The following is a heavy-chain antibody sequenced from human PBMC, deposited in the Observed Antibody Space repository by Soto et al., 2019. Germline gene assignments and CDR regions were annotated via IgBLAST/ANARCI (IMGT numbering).Heavy chain of an antibody. J-gene: IGHJ6*03. CDR3: AKDTTGVYYYMDV. Sequence: GGSLRLSCAASGFTFDDYAMHWVRQAPGKGLEWVSGISWNSGSIGYADSVKGRFTISRDNAKNSLYLQMNSLRAEDTALYYCAKDTTGVYYYMDVWGKGTTVTVSS. CDR2: ISWNSGSI. V-gene: IGHV3-9*01. D-gene: IGHD2-8*01. CDR1: GFTFDDYA.